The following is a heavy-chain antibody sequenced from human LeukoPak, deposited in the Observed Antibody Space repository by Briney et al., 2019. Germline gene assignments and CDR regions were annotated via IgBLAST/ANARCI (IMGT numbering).Heavy chain of an antibody. CDR2: IYYSGST. CDR1: GGSISSSSYY. V-gene: IGHV4-39*01. CDR3: ARLNYDILTGYYTFDY. D-gene: IGHD3-9*01. J-gene: IGHJ4*02. Sequence: SETLSLTCTVSGGSISSSSYYWGWIRQPPGKGLEWIGSIYYSGSTYYNPSLKSRVTISVDTSKNQFSLKLSSVTAADTAVYYCARLNYDILTGYYTFDYWGQGTLVTVSS.